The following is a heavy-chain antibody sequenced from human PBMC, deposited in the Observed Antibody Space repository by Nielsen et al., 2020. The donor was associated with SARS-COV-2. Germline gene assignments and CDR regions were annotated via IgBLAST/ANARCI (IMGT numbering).Heavy chain of an antibody. J-gene: IGHJ4*02. D-gene: IGHD6-19*01. Sequence: SETLSLTCTVSGGSISSSSYYWGWIRQPPGKGLEWIGSIYYSGSTSYNPSLKSRVTISVDTSKNQFSLKLSSVTAADTAVYYCARRPWLASGVFDYWGQGTLVTVSS. V-gene: IGHV4-39*01. CDR2: IYYSGST. CDR1: GGSISSSSYY. CDR3: ARRPWLASGVFDY.